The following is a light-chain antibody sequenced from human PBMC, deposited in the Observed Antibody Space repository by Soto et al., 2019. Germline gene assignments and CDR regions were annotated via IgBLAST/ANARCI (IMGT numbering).Light chain of an antibody. CDR3: QQRSNWPPIT. Sequence: EIVMTQSPATLSVSTWERATLSFMASQSVSSNLAWYQQKPGQGPRLLIYGASTRATGIPGRFSGSGSGTEFTLTISSLQSEDFAVYYCQQRSNWPPITFGQGTRLEIK. CDR1: QSVSSN. J-gene: IGKJ5*01. CDR2: GAS. V-gene: IGKV3-15*01.